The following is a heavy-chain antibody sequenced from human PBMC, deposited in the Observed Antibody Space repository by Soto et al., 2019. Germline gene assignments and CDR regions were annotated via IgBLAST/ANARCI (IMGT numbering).Heavy chain of an antibody. D-gene: IGHD6-13*01. Sequence: KPGGSLRLSCAASGFTFRSFTMNWVRQAPGKGLEWVSTISSNSAFIYYTDALRGRFTISRDNAKNSLHLQMNSLRAEDTAVYYCTRDASRDSSSRGWFVPWGPGTLVTVSS. CDR3: TRDASRDSSSRGWFVP. CDR2: ISSNSAFI. CDR1: GFTFRSFT. J-gene: IGHJ5*02. V-gene: IGHV3-21*01.